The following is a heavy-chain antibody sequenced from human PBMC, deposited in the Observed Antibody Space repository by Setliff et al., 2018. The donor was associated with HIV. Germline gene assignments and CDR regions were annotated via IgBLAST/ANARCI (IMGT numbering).Heavy chain of an antibody. J-gene: IGHJ6*03. D-gene: IGHD2-15*01. CDR2: ISSSSYYI. Sequence: PGGSLRLSCAASGFTFSSYTMNWVRQAPGKGLEWVSSISSSSYYIYYADSVKGRFTISGDNAKNSLFLQMNSLRAEDTAVYYCARAGVVEGYYYYYYMDVWGKGTTVTVSS. V-gene: IGHV3-21*01. CDR1: GFTFSSYT. CDR3: ARAGVVEGYYYYYYMDV.